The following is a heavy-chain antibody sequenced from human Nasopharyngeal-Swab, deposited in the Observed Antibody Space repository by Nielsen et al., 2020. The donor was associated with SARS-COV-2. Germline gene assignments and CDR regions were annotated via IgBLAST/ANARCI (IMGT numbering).Heavy chain of an antibody. Sequence: SETLSLTCAVCGGSFSGYYWSWIRQPPGKGLEWIGEINHSGSTNYNPSLKSRVTISVDTSKNQFSLKLSSVTAADTAVYYCARHSGVGDTYYYYGMDVWGQGTTVTVSS. CDR2: INHSGST. V-gene: IGHV4-34*01. J-gene: IGHJ6*02. CDR3: ARHSGVGDTYYYYGMDV. CDR1: GGSFSGYY. D-gene: IGHD6-19*01.